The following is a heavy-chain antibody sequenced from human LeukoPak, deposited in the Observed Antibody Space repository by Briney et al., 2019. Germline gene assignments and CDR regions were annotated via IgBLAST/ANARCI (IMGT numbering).Heavy chain of an antibody. J-gene: IGHJ4*02. CDR2: ISSDGVST. CDR1: GFTFSNYA. Sequence: GGSLRLSCAAPGFTFSNYAMHWVRQAPGKGLEYVSAISSDGVSTYYANSVKGRFTISRDNSKNTLYLQMGSLRAGDMAVYYCARDRWGCTSTSCYDFGYWGQGTLVTVSS. CDR3: ARDRWGCTSTSCYDFGY. D-gene: IGHD2-2*01. V-gene: IGHV3-64*01.